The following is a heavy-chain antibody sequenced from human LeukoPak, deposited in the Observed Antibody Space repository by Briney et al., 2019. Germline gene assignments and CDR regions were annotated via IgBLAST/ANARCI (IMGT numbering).Heavy chain of an antibody. V-gene: IGHV3-74*01. Sequence: GGSLRLSCAASGFTFSSYWMHWVRQAPGKGLVWVSRINSDGSSTSYADSVKGRFTISRDNAKNTLYLQMNSLRAEDTAVYYCARGPRWEPFDYWGQGTLVTVSS. J-gene: IGHJ4*02. CDR1: GFTFSSYW. CDR2: INSDGSST. D-gene: IGHD1-26*01. CDR3: ARGPRWEPFDY.